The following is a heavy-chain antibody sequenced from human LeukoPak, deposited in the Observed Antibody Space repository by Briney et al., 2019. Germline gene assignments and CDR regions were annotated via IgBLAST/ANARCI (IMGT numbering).Heavy chain of an antibody. J-gene: IGHJ5*02. CDR2: ISAYNGNT. CDR1: GGTFSSYA. CDR3: ARDKVVAAMSFDP. V-gene: IGHV1-18*01. Sequence: ASVKVSCKASGGTFSSYAISWVRQAPGQGLEWMGWISAYNGNTNYAQKLQGRVTMTTDTSTSTAYMELRSLRSDDTAVYYCARDKVVAAMSFDPWGQGTLVTVSS. D-gene: IGHD2-15*01.